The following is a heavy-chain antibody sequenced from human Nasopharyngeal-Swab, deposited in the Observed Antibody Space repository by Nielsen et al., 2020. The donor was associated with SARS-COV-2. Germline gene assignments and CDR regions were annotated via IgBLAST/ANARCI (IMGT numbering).Heavy chain of an antibody. Sequence: GSLRLSCAVYGGSFSGYYWSWIRQPPGKGLEWIGEINHSGSTNYNPSLKSRVTISVDTSKNQFSLKLSSVTAADTAVYYCARAYDILTGYCADVWGQGTTVTVSS. CDR2: INHSGST. D-gene: IGHD3-9*01. J-gene: IGHJ6*02. CDR1: GGSFSGYY. CDR3: ARAYDILTGYCADV. V-gene: IGHV4-34*01.